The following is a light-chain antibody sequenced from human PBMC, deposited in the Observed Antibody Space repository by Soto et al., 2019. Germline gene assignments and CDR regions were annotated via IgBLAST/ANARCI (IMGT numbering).Light chain of an antibody. J-gene: IGKJ1*01. CDR1: QSISIY. CDR3: QQSYTTPWT. CDR2: AAY. V-gene: IGKV1-39*01. Sequence: DIQMTQSPSSLSASVGDRVTITCRASQSISIYLNWYQQKPGKAPKLLIYAAYSLQSGVPSRFSGSGSGTDFTLTISSLQPEDFATYYCQQSYTTPWTFGQGTKV.